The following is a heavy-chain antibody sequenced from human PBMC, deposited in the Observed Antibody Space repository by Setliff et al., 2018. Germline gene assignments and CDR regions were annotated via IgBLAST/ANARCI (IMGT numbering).Heavy chain of an antibody. CDR2: IYHSGST. J-gene: IGHJ4*02. Sequence: PSETLSLTCAVSGYSISSGYYWGWIRQPPGKGLEWIGSIYHSGSTYYNPSLRSRVTISVDTSKNQFSLKLSFVTAADTAVYYCARDGGANGGNSAFDYWGQGTLVTV. CDR1: GYSISSGYY. D-gene: IGHD2-21*02. CDR3: ARDGGANGGNSAFDY. V-gene: IGHV4-38-2*02.